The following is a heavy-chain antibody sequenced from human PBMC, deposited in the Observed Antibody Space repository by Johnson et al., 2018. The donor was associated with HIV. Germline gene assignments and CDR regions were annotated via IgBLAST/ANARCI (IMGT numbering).Heavy chain of an antibody. CDR2: IGTAGDT. Sequence: VQLVESGGGLVQPGGSLRLSCAASGFTFSSYYMHWVRQATGKGLEWVSAIGTAGDTYYPDSVKGRFTISRDNSKNTLYLQMNSLRAEDTALYYCARDFNTGSPDCALDSWGQGTMVTVSS. CDR1: GFTFSSYY. D-gene: IGHD1-14*01. CDR3: ARDFNTGSPDCALDS. V-gene: IGHV3-13*01. J-gene: IGHJ3*02.